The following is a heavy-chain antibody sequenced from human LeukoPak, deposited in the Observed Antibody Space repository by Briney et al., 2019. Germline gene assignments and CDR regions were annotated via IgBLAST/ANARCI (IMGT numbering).Heavy chain of an antibody. V-gene: IGHV3-30*04. CDR1: GFVFSNYA. CDR3: ARSFHDILTGYGEIDY. Sequence: PGGSLRLSCATSGFVFSNYAMHWVRQVAGKGVEWVAVISYDGSNKNYADSVKGRFTISRDNSKNTLYLQMNSLRAEDTAVYYCARSFHDILTGYGEIDYWGQGTLVTVSS. D-gene: IGHD3-9*01. J-gene: IGHJ4*02. CDR2: ISYDGSNK.